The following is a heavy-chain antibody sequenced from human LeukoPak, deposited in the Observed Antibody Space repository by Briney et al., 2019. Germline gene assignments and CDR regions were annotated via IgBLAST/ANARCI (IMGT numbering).Heavy chain of an antibody. D-gene: IGHD6-19*01. V-gene: IGHV3-33*01. J-gene: IGHJ4*02. CDR3: ARDPPKEQWLVMDY. Sequence: PGGSLRLSCAASGFTFSSYDMHWVRQAPGKGLEWVAVARYDGSDKYYADSVKGRFTISRDSSKNMLYLQMNSLRVEDTAVYYCARDPPKEQWLVMDYWGQGTLVTVSS. CDR2: ARYDGSDK. CDR1: GFTFSSYD.